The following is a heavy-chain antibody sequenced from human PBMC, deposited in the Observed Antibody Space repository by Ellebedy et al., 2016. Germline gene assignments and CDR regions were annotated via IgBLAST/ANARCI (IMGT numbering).Heavy chain of an antibody. CDR3: ARQLPGGYYDSSGYYGMDV. Sequence: GESLKISCAASGFTVSSHYMRWVRQAPGKGLEWVSVLYSGGSTYYADSVKGLFTISSDNSKNTLYLQMNSLRAEDTAVYYCARQLPGGYYDSSGYYGMDVWGQGTTVTVSS. D-gene: IGHD3-22*01. J-gene: IGHJ6*02. V-gene: IGHV3-53*01. CDR1: GFTVSSHY. CDR2: LYSGGST.